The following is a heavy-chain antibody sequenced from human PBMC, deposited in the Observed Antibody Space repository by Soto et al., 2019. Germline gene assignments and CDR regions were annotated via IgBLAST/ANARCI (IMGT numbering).Heavy chain of an antibody. CDR2: MNPRTGDT. D-gene: IGHD6-13*01. CDR3: AKGTGSSWFDY. Sequence: ASVKVSCKASGYTFTADYIHWVRQAPGQGLEWMGWMNPRTGDTRYTQKFEGRVTMTRDTSLRTAYMELSGLIFDDAAVYCCAKGTGSSWFDYWGQGTLVTVSS. V-gene: IGHV1-2*02. CDR1: GYTFTADY. J-gene: IGHJ4*02.